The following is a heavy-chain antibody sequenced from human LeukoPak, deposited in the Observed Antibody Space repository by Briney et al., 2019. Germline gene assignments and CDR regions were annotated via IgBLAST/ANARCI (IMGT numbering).Heavy chain of an antibody. CDR3: ARASRSYYSY. J-gene: IGHJ4*02. CDR2: INPSGGST. D-gene: IGHD1-26*01. CDR1: GGSFNSYG. Sequence: ASVKVSCKASGGSFNSYGISWVRQAPGQGLEWMGIINPSGGSTSYAQKFQGRVTMTRDTSTSTVYMELSSLRSEDTAVYYCARASRSYYSYWGQGTLVTVSS. V-gene: IGHV1-46*02.